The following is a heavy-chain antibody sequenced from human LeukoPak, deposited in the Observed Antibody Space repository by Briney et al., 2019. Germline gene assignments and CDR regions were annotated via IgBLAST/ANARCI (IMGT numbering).Heavy chain of an antibody. CDR3: ASLRMWSGLRDY. Sequence: GSLRPSCAASGLTVRNNYMNWVRQAPRKGLEWVSIMYTGGSTYYADSVKGRFTISRDNSKNTLYLQMNSLRAEDTAVYYCASLRMWSGLRDYWGQGTLVTVSS. V-gene: IGHV3-53*01. D-gene: IGHD3-3*01. CDR2: MYTGGST. CDR1: GLTVRNNY. J-gene: IGHJ4*02.